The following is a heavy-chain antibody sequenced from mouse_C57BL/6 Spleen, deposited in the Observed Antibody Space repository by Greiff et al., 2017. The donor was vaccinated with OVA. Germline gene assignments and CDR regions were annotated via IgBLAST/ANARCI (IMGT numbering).Heavy chain of an antibody. D-gene: IGHD1-1*01. CDR2: IDPETGGT. J-gene: IGHJ2*01. Sequence: LVESGAELVRPGASVTLSCKASVYPFTDYEMHWVKQPPVHGLEWIGAIDPETGGTAYNQKFKGKAILTADKSSSTAYMELRSLTSEDSAVYYCTRSTVVFDYWGQGTTLTVSS. CDR1: VYPFTDYE. CDR3: TRSTVVFDY. V-gene: IGHV1-15*01.